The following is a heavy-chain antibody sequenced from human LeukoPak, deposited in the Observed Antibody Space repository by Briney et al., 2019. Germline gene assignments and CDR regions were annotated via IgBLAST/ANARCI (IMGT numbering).Heavy chain of an antibody. J-gene: IGHJ4*02. V-gene: IGHV4-4*07. CDR2: IYTSGST. Sequence: SSETLSLTCTVSGGSISSYYWSWIRQPAGKGLEWIGRIYTSGSTNYNPSLKSRVTMSVDTSKNQFSPKLSSVTAADTAVYYCAREVAKRYYDILTGYYDYWGQGTLVTVSS. CDR1: GGSISSYY. D-gene: IGHD3-9*01. CDR3: AREVAKRYYDILTGYYDY.